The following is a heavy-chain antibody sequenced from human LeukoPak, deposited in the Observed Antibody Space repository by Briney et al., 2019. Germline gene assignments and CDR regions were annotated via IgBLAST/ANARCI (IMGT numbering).Heavy chain of an antibody. V-gene: IGHV3-53*01. CDR1: GFTVSSNY. CDR3: AGSDFMVRGAIDY. Sequence: GGSLRLSCAASGFTVSSNYMSWVRQAPGKGLEWVSVIYSGGSTYYTDSVKGRFTISRDNSKNTLYLQMNSLRAEDTAVYYCAGSDFMVRGAIDYWGQGTLVTVSS. J-gene: IGHJ4*02. CDR2: IYSGGST. D-gene: IGHD3-10*01.